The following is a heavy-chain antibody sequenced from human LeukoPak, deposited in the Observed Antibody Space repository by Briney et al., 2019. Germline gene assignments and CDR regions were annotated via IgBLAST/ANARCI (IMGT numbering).Heavy chain of an antibody. CDR3: AKVSPIRSNVRGVIYYFDY. D-gene: IGHD3-10*01. J-gene: IGHJ4*02. V-gene: IGHV3-74*01. CDR1: GFTFSSYW. CDR2: INSDGSRT. Sequence: GGSLRLSCAASGFTFSSYWMHWVRQAPGKGLVWVSRINSDGSRTSYAVSVKGRFTISRDNSKNTLYLKMNSLRAEDTAVYYCAKVSPIRSNVRGVIYYFDYWGQGTLVTVSS.